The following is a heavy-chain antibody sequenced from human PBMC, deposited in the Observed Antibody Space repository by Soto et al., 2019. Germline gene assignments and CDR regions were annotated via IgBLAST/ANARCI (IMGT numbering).Heavy chain of an antibody. Sequence: DVQLVESGGGLVQPGGSLRLSCAVSGFTLSTFEMKWVRQAPGKGLEWLSYISGSGNTIYYADSVKGRVTISRDNAKNSLILQMNSLRAEDSAVYYCAREQWLADPFDFWGQGTVVTVSS. CDR1: GFTLSTFE. CDR2: ISGSGNTI. CDR3: AREQWLADPFDF. J-gene: IGHJ3*01. V-gene: IGHV3-48*03. D-gene: IGHD6-19*01.